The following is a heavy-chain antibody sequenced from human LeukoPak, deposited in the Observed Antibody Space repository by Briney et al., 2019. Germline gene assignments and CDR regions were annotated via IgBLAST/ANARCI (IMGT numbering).Heavy chain of an antibody. Sequence: ASVKVSCKASGFTFTSSAMQWVRQARGQRLEWIGWIVVGSGNTNYAQKFQGRVTITADKSTSTAYMELSSLRSEDTAVYYCARDSGGFLSLSWGQGTLVTVSS. V-gene: IGHV1-58*02. J-gene: IGHJ5*02. CDR1: GFTFTSSA. CDR3: ARDSGGFLSLS. CDR2: IVVGSGNT. D-gene: IGHD3-16*02.